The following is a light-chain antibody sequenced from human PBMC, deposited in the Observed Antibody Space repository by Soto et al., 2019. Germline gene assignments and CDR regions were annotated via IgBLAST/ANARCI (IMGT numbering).Light chain of an antibody. J-gene: IGLJ2*01. CDR1: SSSIGSNT. CDR3: AAWDDSLTGYVV. V-gene: IGLV1-44*01. CDR2: SNN. Sequence: QSVLTQPPSASGTPGQRVTISCSGSSSSIGSNTVNWYQQFPGTAPKVLIYSNNLRPSGVPDRFSGSKSGTTASLAISGLQAGDEGDYYCAAWDDSLTGYVVFGGGTKLTVL.